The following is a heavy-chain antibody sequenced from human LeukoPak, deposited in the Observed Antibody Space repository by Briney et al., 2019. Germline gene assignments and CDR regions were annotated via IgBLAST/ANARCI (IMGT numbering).Heavy chain of an antibody. J-gene: IGHJ3*02. D-gene: IGHD2-15*01. CDR1: GFTFSSYW. CDR3: ARGEYCSGGSCYSAAFDI. Sequence: GGSLRLSCAASGFTFSSYWMHWVRQAPGKGLVWVSRIYSDGSSTNYADYVKGRFTISRDNAKNTLYLQMNSLRAEDTAVYYCARGEYCSGGSCYSAAFDIWGQETMVTVSS. CDR2: IYSDGSST. V-gene: IGHV3-74*01.